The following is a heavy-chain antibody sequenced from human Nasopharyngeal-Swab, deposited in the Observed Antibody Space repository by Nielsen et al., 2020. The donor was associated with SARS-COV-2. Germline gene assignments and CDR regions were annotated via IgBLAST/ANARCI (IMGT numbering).Heavy chain of an antibody. CDR3: ARDLLTIFGVGPFDY. V-gene: IGHV1-3*01. J-gene: IGHJ4*02. CDR2: INAGNGNT. CDR1: GYTFTSYA. D-gene: IGHD3-3*01. Sequence: ASVKVSCKASGYTFTSYAMHLVRQAPGQRLEWMGWINAGNGNTKSSQKFQGRVTITRDTSASTAYMELSSLRSEDTAVYYCARDLLTIFGVGPFDYWGQGTLVTVSS.